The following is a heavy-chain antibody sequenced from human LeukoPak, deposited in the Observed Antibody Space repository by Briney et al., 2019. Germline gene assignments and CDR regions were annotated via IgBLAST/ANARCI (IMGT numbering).Heavy chain of an antibody. D-gene: IGHD2-15*01. Sequence: GGSLRLSCAASGFTFSSNWMHWVRQTPGKGLVWVSRINSDGSSTSYAESVQGRFTISRDNAKNTLYLQMNSLRVEDTAVYYCAKDYSGGDYYYYMDVWGRGTTVTISS. J-gene: IGHJ6*03. CDR1: GFTFSSNW. CDR3: AKDYSGGDYYYYMDV. CDR2: INSDGSST. V-gene: IGHV3-74*01.